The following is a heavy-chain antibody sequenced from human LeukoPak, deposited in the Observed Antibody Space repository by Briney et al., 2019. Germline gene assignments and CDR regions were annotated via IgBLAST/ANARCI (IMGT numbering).Heavy chain of an antibody. CDR1: DGSISSYY. J-gene: IGHJ3*02. CDR3: ARERGLTYYYGSGSYYSAFDI. CDR2: IYYSGST. D-gene: IGHD3-10*01. Sequence: SETLSLTCTVSDGSISSYYWSWIRQPPGKGLEWIGYIYYSGSTNYNPSLKSRVTISVDTSKNQFSLKLSSVTAADTAVYYCARERGLTYYYGSGSYYSAFDIWGQGTMVTVSS. V-gene: IGHV4-59*01.